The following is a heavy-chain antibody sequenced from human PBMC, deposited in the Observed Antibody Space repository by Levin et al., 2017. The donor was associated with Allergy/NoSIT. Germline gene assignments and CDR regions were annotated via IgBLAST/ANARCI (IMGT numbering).Heavy chain of an antibody. CDR3: AKKQAGTSGFSFDV. J-gene: IGHJ3*01. Sequence: GESLKISCAASGFPFSTYTMSWVRQAPGKGLEWVASISAYSTEIHYTDSVKGRFTVSRDNSKDMLYLELNSLRVEDTGIYYCAKKQAGTSGFSFDVWGQGTTVTVSS. V-gene: IGHV3-21*04. CDR2: ISAYSTEI. D-gene: IGHD6-19*01. CDR1: GFPFSTYT.